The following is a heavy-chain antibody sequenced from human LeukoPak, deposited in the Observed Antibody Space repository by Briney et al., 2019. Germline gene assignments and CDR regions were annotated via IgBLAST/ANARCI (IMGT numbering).Heavy chain of an antibody. CDR1: GFTFSSYS. Sequence: GGSLRLSCAASGFTFSSYSMNWVRQAPGKGLEWVSSISSSSYIYYADSVKGRFTISRDNAKNSLYLQMNSLRADDTAVYYCARCAGTPQYYYYYYYMDVWGKGTTVTVSS. V-gene: IGHV3-21*01. D-gene: IGHD1/OR15-1a*01. CDR2: ISSSSYI. J-gene: IGHJ6*03. CDR3: ARCAGTPQYYYYYYYMDV.